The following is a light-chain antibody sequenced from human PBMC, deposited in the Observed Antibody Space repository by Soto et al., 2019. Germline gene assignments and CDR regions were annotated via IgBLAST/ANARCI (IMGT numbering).Light chain of an antibody. V-gene: IGLV2-23*02. CDR2: EVN. Sequence: QSALTQPASVSGSPGQWITISCTGSSSDVGSYDRVSWYQQYPSKAPTLMIYEVNKRPSGISNRFSGSKSGNTASLTSSGLQGEGEAPYYCPSSLGGPTWVFGGGTKLTVL. J-gene: IGLJ3*02. CDR1: SSDVGSYDR. CDR3: PSSLGGPTWV.